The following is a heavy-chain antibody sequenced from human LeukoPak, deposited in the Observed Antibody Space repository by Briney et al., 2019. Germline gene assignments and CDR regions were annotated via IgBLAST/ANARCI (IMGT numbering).Heavy chain of an antibody. J-gene: IGHJ4*02. CDR1: GGSITSYY. Sequence: SETLSLTCSVSGGSITSYYWSWIRQPPGMGLEWFGYIYYSGSTNYTPSLKTRDTISIDTSKNQFSLRLSSVTAADTAVYYCARHGVAVARRLDFWGQGTLVTVSS. D-gene: IGHD6-19*01. V-gene: IGHV4-59*08. CDR2: IYYSGST. CDR3: ARHGVAVARRLDF.